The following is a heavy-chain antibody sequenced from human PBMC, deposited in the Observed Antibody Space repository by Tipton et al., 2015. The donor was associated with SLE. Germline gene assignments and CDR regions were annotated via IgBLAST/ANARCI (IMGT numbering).Heavy chain of an antibody. Sequence: QLVQSGAEVKKPGASVKVSCKASGHSFTNYGISWVRQAPGQGLEWVGWIRAYNGNTNYAQKLQGRVTMTTDTSTSTAYMEPRSLRSDDTAVYYCAKASRGQYESWSGHFDEWGRGTLVTVSS. V-gene: IGHV1-18*01. CDR2: IRAYNGNT. D-gene: IGHD3-3*01. J-gene: IGHJ4*02. CDR1: GHSFTNYG. CDR3: AKASRGQYESWSGHFDE.